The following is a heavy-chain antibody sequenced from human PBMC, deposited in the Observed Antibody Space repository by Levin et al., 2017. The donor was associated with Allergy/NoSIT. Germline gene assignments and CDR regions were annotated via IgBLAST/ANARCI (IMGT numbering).Heavy chain of an antibody. CDR2: IDPSDSYT. Sequence: GESLKISCKGSGYSFTTYWITWVRQMPGKGLEWMGRIDPSDSYTKYSPSFQGHVTISADKSTSTAYLQWSSLKASDTAMYYCARRFCPPGSYYYYMDVWGKGTTVTVSS. D-gene: IGHD3-3*01. CDR3: ARRFCPPGSYYYYMDV. CDR1: GYSFTTYW. V-gene: IGHV5-10-1*01. J-gene: IGHJ6*03.